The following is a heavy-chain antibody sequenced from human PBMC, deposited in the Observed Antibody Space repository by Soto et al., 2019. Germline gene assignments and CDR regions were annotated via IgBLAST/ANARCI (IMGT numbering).Heavy chain of an antibody. D-gene: IGHD6-19*01. CDR3: LRHGSAWDY. J-gene: IGHJ4*02. CDR1: GYTFTSYA. Sequence: QVKLVQSGAEEKKPGPSVKVSCKASGYTFTSYAMHWVRQAPGQRLEWMGWINAGNGNTKYSQKFQGRVTITRDTSASTAYMELSSPRSEDTAVDYCLRHGSAWDYWGQGTLVTVSS. CDR2: INAGNGNT. V-gene: IGHV1-3*05.